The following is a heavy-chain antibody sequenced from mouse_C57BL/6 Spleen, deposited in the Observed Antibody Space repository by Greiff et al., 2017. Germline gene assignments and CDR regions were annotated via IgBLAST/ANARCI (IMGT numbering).Heavy chain of an antibody. CDR3: ATAREDY. D-gene: IGHD3-1*01. J-gene: IGHJ2*01. V-gene: IGHV1-82*01. Sequence: QVQLKESGPELVKPGASVKISCKASGYAFSSSWMNWVKQRPGKGLEWIGRIYPGDGDTNYNGKFKGKATLTADKSSSTAYMQLSSLTSEDSAVYFCATAREDYWGQGTTLTVSS. CDR1: GYAFSSSW. CDR2: IYPGDGDT.